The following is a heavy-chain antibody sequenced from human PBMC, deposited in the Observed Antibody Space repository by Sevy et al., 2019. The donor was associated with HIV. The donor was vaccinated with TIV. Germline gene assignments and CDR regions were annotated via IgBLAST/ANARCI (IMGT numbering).Heavy chain of an antibody. V-gene: IGHV3-30*18. CDR3: AKDQSWGNSDYYDGSGYYXFDY. J-gene: IGHJ4*02. D-gene: IGHD3-22*01. CDR2: ISYDGSNK. CDR1: GXTFSSYG. Sequence: GGSLRLSCAASGXTFSSYGMHWVRQAPGKGLEWVADISYDGSNKYYADSVKGRFTISRDNSKNTLYLQMNSLRAEDTAXYYCAKDQSWGNSDYYDGSGYYXFDYWGQGTLVTVSS.